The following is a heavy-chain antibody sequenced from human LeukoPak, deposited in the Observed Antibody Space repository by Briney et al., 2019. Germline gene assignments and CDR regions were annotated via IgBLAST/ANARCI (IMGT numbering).Heavy chain of an antibody. D-gene: IGHD2-2*01. CDR1: GYSISSGYY. Sequence: PSETLPLTCTVSGYSISSGYYWGWIRQPPGKGLEWIGSIYHSGSTNYNPSLKSRVTISVDTSKNQFSLKLSSVTAADTAVYYCASRVVPAATYWYFDLWGRGTLVTVSS. CDR2: IYHSGST. V-gene: IGHV4-38-2*02. CDR3: ASRVVPAATYWYFDL. J-gene: IGHJ2*01.